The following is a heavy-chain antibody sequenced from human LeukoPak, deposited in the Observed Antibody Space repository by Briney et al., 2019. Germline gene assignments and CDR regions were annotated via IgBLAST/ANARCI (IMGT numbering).Heavy chain of an antibody. V-gene: IGHV4-34*01. CDR1: GGSFSGYY. D-gene: IGHD2-15*01. CDR2: INHSGST. J-gene: IGHJ6*02. Sequence: SETLSLTCAVYGGSFSGYYWSWLRQPPGKGLEWLGEINHSGSTNYNPSLKSRVTISVDTSKNQFSLKLSSVTAADTAVYYCARAPGYCSGGSCSYYYGMDVWGQGTTVTVSS. CDR3: ARAPGYCSGGSCSYYYGMDV.